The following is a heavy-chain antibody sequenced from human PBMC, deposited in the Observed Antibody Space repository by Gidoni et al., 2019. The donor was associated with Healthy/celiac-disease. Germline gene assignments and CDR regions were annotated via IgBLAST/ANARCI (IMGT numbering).Heavy chain of an antibody. CDR3: ARHGGYCSGGSCYHYFDY. V-gene: IGHV4-59*08. CDR1: GGSISSYY. D-gene: IGHD2-15*01. J-gene: IGHJ4*02. CDR2: IYYSGST. Sequence: QVQLQESGPGLVKPSETLSLTCNVSGGSISSYYWSWIRQPPGKGLEWIGYIYYSGSTNYNPSLKSRVTISVDTSKNQFSLKLSSVTAADTAVYYCARHGGYCSGGSCYHYFDYWGQGTLVTVSS.